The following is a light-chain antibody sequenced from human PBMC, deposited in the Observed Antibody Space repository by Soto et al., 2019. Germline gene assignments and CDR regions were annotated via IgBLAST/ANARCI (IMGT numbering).Light chain of an antibody. CDR2: KAS. V-gene: IGKV1-5*03. Sequence: DIQMTHSPSTLSASVLYIVTITFRSSQSFGLWLAWYQQKPGKAPKLLIYKASILQSGVPSRFSGSGSGTEFTLTISSLQRDDFATYYCQKYNSYSRKFGQGTKVDIK. CDR3: QKYNSYSRK. CDR1: QSFGLW. J-gene: IGKJ1*01.